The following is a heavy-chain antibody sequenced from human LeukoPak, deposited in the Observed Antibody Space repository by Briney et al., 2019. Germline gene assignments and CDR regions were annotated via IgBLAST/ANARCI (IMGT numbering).Heavy chain of an antibody. J-gene: IGHJ4*02. CDR3: ARENMGDYFSFDY. D-gene: IGHD4-17*01. CDR2: ISYDGSNK. V-gene: IGHV3-30-3*01. Sequence: GGSLRLPCAASGFTFSSYAMHWVRQAPGKGLEWVAVISYDGSNKYYADSVKGRFTISRDNSKNTLYLQMNSLRAEDTAVYYCARENMGDYFSFDYWGQGTLVTVSS. CDR1: GFTFSSYA.